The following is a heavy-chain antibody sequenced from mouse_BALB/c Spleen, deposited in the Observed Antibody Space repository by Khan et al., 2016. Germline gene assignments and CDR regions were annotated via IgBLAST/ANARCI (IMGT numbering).Heavy chain of an antibody. D-gene: IGHD2-14*01. CDR1: GFTFSDYY. J-gene: IGHJ4*01. CDR3: ARNYRYYYAMDY. V-gene: IGHV5-12*02. Sequence: EVELVESGGGLVQPGGSLKLSCATSGFTFSDYYMYWVRQTPEKRLEWVAYISNGGGSTYYPATVKGRFTISRDNAKNNLYLQMTRMTSEDAAMYYCARNYRYYYAMDYWGQGTSVTVSS. CDR2: ISNGGGST.